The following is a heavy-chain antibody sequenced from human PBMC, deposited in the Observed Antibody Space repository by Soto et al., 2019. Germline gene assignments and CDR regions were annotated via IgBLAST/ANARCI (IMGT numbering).Heavy chain of an antibody. Sequence: EVQLVESGGTLVQPGRSLRLSCAASGFAFRAFAMHWVRQTPGKGLEWVSGITWNGVAMGYADSVRGRFTISRDDAKNNLYLKMASLRPEDTALYYCARSFVTTHHLDGYMDVWVKGTSVTVS. CDR1: GFAFRAFA. CDR2: ITWNGVAM. V-gene: IGHV3-9*01. D-gene: IGHD1-1*01. CDR3: ARSFVTTHHLDGYMDV. J-gene: IGHJ6*03.